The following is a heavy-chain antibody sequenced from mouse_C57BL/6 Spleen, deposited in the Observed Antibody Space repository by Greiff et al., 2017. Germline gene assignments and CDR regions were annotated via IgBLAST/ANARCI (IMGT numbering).Heavy chain of an antibody. Sequence: DVKLQESGGGLVQPGGSMKLSCAASGFTFSDAWMDWVRQSPEKGLEWVGEIRNKANNHATYYAETVKGRFTIARDDSKSSVYLQMNSLKAEDTGIYYCAGPSRYYDGSSYWYFDDWGTGTTVTVSS. CDR1: GFTFSDAW. V-gene: IGHV6-6*01. D-gene: IGHD1-1*01. CDR2: IRNKANNHAT. J-gene: IGHJ1*03. CDR3: AGPSRYYDGSSYWYFDD.